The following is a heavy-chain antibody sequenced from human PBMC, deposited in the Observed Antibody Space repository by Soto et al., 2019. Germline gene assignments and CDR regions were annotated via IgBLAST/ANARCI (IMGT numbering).Heavy chain of an antibody. CDR3: TTDRTLILSFGDLSSERFYYHGMDV. Sequence: EVQLVESGGDLVKPGGSLRVSCAASKFIFNNTWMNWVRPAPGKGLEWVGRIKSISDGGTTDYAAPVKGRFTISRDESTNTLYLQMSSLKTEDTAVYYCTTDRTLILSFGDLSSERFYYHGMDVWGQGTTVIVSS. J-gene: IGHJ6*02. CDR2: IKSISDGGTT. V-gene: IGHV3-15*01. D-gene: IGHD3-10*01. CDR1: KFIFNNTW.